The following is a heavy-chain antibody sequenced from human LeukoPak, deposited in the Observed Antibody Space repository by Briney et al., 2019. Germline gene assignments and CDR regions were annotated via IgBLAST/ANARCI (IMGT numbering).Heavy chain of an antibody. V-gene: IGHV4-4*07. CDR1: GGSISSYY. CDR3: ARDSGTTGEVKFDP. D-gene: IGHD3-10*01. Sequence: SETLSLTCTVSGGSISSYYWSWIRQPAGTALEWIGRIYTSGTITYNPPLKSRVTMSVDTSKNQFSPKLSPVTAADTAVYYCARDSGTTGEVKFDPWGQGTLVTVSS. J-gene: IGHJ5*02. CDR2: IYTSGTI.